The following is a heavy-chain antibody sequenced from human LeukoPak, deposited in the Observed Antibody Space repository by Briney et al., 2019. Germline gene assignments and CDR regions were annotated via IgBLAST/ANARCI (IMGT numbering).Heavy chain of an antibody. Sequence: SETLSLTCTVSGGSISSYYWSWIRQPAGKGLEWIGYIYYSGSTNYNPSLKSRVTISVDTSKNQFSLKLSSVTAADTAVYYCAGSRIQLWLQLAWFDPWGQGTLVTVSS. CDR2: IYYSGST. CDR1: GGSISSYY. V-gene: IGHV4-59*08. J-gene: IGHJ5*02. CDR3: AGSRIQLWLQLAWFDP. D-gene: IGHD5-18*01.